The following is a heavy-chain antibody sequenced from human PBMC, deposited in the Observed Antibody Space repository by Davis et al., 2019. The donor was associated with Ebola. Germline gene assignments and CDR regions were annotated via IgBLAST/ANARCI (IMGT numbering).Heavy chain of an antibody. CDR3: ARRRDYDAFDI. V-gene: IGHV1-8*01. J-gene: IGHJ3*02. CDR1: GYSFSSHD. CDR2: MNPNSGNT. Sequence: AASVKVSCKASGYSFSSHDINWVRQATGQALEWMGWMNPNSGNTGYARKFQGRVTMTRDITIGTAYMELRSLRSDDTAVYYCARRRDYDAFDIWGQGTMVTVSS. D-gene: IGHD2-21*01.